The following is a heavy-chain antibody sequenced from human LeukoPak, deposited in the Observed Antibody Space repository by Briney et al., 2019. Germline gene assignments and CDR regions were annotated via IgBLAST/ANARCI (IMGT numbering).Heavy chain of an antibody. CDR2: MNPNSGNT. Sequence: EAPVKVSCKASGYTFTSYDINWVRQATGQGLEWMGWMNPNSGNTGYAQKFQGRVTMTRNTSISTAYMELSSLRSEDTAVYYCARGRLPAMRYSYGNTQHHYFDYWGQGTLVTVSS. CDR1: GYTFTSYD. D-gene: IGHD5-18*01. CDR3: ARGRLPAMRYSYGNTQHHYFDY. J-gene: IGHJ4*02. V-gene: IGHV1-8*01.